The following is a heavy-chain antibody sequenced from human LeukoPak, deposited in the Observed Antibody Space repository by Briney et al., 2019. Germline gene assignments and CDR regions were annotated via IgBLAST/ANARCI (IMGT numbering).Heavy chain of an antibody. V-gene: IGHV3-11*04. CDR1: GFTFSVYY. J-gene: IGHJ3*02. Sequence: GGSLRLSCAASGFTFSVYYMSWIRQAPGKGLEWVSYISSSGSTIYYADSVKGRFTISRDNAKNSLYLQMNSLRAEDTAVYYCAREVTGAKTYDAFDIWGQGTMVTVSS. CDR3: AREVTGAKTYDAFDI. D-gene: IGHD1-20*01. CDR2: ISSSGSTI.